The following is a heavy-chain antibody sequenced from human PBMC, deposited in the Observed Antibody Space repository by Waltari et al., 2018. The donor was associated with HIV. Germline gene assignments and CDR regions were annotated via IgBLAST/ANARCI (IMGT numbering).Heavy chain of an antibody. CDR2: INPNNGGT. J-gene: IGHJ4*02. CDR1: GYIFTAHY. Sequence: QVLLVQSGAEVKKPGASVRLSCKASGYIFTAHYIHWVRQAPGQGLEWMGWINPNNGGTVFVQKFQGRVTLTRDTSINSAYMELTRLKSDDTAVYYCAREGRSSQKLHFDSWGQGTLVTVSS. CDR3: AREGRSSQKLHFDS. D-gene: IGHD3-10*01. V-gene: IGHV1-2*02.